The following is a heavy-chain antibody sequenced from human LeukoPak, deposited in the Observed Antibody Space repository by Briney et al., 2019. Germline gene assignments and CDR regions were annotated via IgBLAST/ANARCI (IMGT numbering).Heavy chain of an antibody. Sequence: SETLSLTCTVSGGSISSSSYYWGWIRQPPGKGLEWIGYIYYSGSTYYNPSLKSRVTISVDTSKNQFSLKLSSVTAADTAVYYCARFYDSSGYSFFDYWGQGTLVTVSS. V-gene: IGHV4-30-4*08. CDR1: GGSISSSSYY. J-gene: IGHJ4*02. D-gene: IGHD3-22*01. CDR2: IYYSGST. CDR3: ARFYDSSGYSFFDY.